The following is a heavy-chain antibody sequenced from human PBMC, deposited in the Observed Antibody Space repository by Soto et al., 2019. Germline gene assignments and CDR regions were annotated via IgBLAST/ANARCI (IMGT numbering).Heavy chain of an antibody. J-gene: IGHJ4*02. CDR2: ISGSGSST. V-gene: IGHV3-23*01. CDR1: GFTFSSYA. Sequence: PGGSLRLSCAASGFTFSSYAMSWVRQAPGKGLEWVSGISGSGSSTYYADSVKGRFTISRDNSKNTLYLQMNSLRAEDTAVYYCAVLSSGGSRGYFDYWGQGTLVTVSS. D-gene: IGHD2-15*01. CDR3: AVLSSGGSRGYFDY.